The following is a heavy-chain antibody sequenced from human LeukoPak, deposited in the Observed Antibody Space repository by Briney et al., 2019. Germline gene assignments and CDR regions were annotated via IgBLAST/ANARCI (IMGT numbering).Heavy chain of an antibody. J-gene: IGHJ4*02. CDR2: INPNSGGT. Sequence: ASVKVSCKTSGYTFTGYYVHWVRQAPGQGLEWMGWINPNSGGTNYAQKFQGRVTMTRDTSISTAYMELSRLRSDDTAVYYCAREEQRGYSGYEWGQGTLVTVSS. V-gene: IGHV1-2*02. D-gene: IGHD5-12*01. CDR3: AREEQRGYSGYE. CDR1: GYTFTGYY.